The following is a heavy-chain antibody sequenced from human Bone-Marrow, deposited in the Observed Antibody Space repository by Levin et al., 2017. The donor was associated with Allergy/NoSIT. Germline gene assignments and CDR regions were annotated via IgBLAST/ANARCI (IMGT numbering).Heavy chain of an antibody. V-gene: IGHV3-30*04. D-gene: IGHD3-9*01. Sequence: AGGSLRLSCVASGFTFSDYPLHWVRQAPGKGLQWVSVISYNENNKQYADSVKGRFTISRDNSKNAVYLQMDSLRTDDTAVYFCARGPFLTGPDFWGQGTLVIVSS. CDR1: GFTFSDYP. CDR3: ARGPFLTGPDF. CDR2: ISYNENNK. J-gene: IGHJ4*02.